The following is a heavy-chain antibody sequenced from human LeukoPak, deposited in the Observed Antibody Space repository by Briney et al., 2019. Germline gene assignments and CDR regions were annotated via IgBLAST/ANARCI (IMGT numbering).Heavy chain of an antibody. Sequence: GESLKISCKGFGYSFTNHWIAGVRQMPGQGLEWMGIIYPDYFDTRYSTSFEGQVTISADKSISTAYLQWSSLKASDTAMYYCARPIPSYTSAWFSFEYWGQGTLVTVSS. J-gene: IGHJ4*02. CDR1: GYSFTNHW. CDR3: ARPIPSYTSAWFSFEY. CDR2: IYPDYFDT. V-gene: IGHV5-51*01. D-gene: IGHD6-19*01.